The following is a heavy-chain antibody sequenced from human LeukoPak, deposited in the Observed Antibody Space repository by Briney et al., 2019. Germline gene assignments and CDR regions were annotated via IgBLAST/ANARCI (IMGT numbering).Heavy chain of an antibody. CDR3: ARDSSYYDSDDAFDI. CDR1: GFSFSTYW. D-gene: IGHD3-22*01. CDR2: MNSDRSNT. V-gene: IGHV3-74*03. Sequence: PGGSLRLSCAASGFSFSTYWMHWVRQAPGKGPVWVSSMNSDRSNTMYADSVKGRFTISRDNAKNSLYLQMNSLRAEDTAVYYCARDSSYYDSDDAFDIWGQGAMVTVSS. J-gene: IGHJ3*02.